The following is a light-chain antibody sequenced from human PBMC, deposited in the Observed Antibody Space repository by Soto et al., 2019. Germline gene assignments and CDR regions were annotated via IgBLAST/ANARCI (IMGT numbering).Light chain of an antibody. Sequence: QMTQSPSTLSASVGDRVTITFRASHNIERWMAWYQQKPGRAPSLLIFDATTLHSGVPSRFSGGGSGTEFTLTINGLQPDDFATYYCQQFAKSSTFGQGTKVDIK. CDR1: HNIERW. V-gene: IGKV1-5*01. J-gene: IGKJ1*01. CDR3: QQFAKSST. CDR2: DAT.